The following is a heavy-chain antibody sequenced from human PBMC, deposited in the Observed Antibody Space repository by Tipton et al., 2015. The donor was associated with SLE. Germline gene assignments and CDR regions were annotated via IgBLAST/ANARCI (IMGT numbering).Heavy chain of an antibody. CDR1: GFTFSSYA. CDR3: AKKATVSGSGYFDY. V-gene: IGHV3-23*01. CDR2: ISGSGATT. D-gene: IGHD6-19*01. J-gene: IGHJ4*02. Sequence: SLRLSCAASGFTFSSYAMSWVRQAPGKGLEWVSGISGSGATTYYADSVKGRFTITRDNSKNTLYVQMNGLRVEDTAVYYCAKKATVSGSGYFDYWGQGTLVTVSS.